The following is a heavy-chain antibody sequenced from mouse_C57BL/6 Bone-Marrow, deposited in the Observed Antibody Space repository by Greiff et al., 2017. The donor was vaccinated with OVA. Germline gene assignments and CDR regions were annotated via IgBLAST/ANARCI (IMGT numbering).Heavy chain of an antibody. CDR1: GYTFTSYT. Sequence: QVQLQQSGAELARPGASVKMSCKASGYTFTSYTMHWVKQRPGQGLEWIGYINPSSGYTKYNQKFKDKATLTADKSSSTAYMQLSSLTSEDSAVYYCARRGDYYGSTWSMYYWGQGTSVTVSS. D-gene: IGHD1-1*01. CDR3: ARRGDYYGSTWSMYY. V-gene: IGHV1-4*01. CDR2: INPSSGYT. J-gene: IGHJ4*01.